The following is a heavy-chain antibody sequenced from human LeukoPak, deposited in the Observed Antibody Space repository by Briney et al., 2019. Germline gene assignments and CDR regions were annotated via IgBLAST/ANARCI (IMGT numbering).Heavy chain of an antibody. J-gene: IGHJ6*03. CDR1: GYTFTSYA. CDR3: ARAVSGGSSFFYMDV. V-gene: IGHV1-3*01. D-gene: IGHD2-15*01. CDR2: INAGNGNT. Sequence: ASVKVSCKASGYTFTSYAMHWVRQAPGQRLEWMGWINAGNGNTKYSQEFQGRVTITRDTSASTAYMELSSLRSDDTAIYYCARAVSGGSSFFYMDVWGKGTTVTISS.